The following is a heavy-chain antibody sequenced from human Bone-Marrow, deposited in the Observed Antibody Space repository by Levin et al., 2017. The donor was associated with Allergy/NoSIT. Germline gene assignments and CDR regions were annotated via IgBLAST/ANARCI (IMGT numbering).Heavy chain of an antibody. CDR2: IYWDDDK. CDR1: GFSLTTFNVG. D-gene: IGHD1-26*01. Sequence: SGPTLVKPTQTLTLTCTFSGFSLTTFNVGVGWIRQPPGQALEWLGLIYWDDDKRYSPSLKNRLTITMDTSKNQVVLTMTNMHPVDTATYYCARQRLEWEITAFDFWGQGAMVTVSS. V-gene: IGHV2-5*02. CDR3: ARQRLEWEITAFDF. J-gene: IGHJ3*01.